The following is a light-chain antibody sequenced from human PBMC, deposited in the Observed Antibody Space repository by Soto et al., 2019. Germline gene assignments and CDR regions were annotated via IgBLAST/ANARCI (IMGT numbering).Light chain of an antibody. V-gene: IGLV2-8*01. CDR2: EVS. J-gene: IGLJ2*01. CDR3: SSYGGRNNLL. CDR1: SSDVGGYNY. Sequence: QSVLAQPASVSGSPGQSITISCTGTSSDVGGYNYVSWYQQHPGKAPKVMIYEVSKRPSGVPDRFSGSKSGNTTSLTVSGLQAEDEADYYCSSYGGRNNLLFGGGTKVTVL.